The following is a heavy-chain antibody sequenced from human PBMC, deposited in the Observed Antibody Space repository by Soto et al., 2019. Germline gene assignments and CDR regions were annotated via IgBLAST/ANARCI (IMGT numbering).Heavy chain of an antibody. J-gene: IGHJ5*02. CDR1: GGSFSSYY. D-gene: IGHD2-2*01. Sequence: QVQLQQWGAGLLKPSETLSLTCAVYGGSFSSYYWSWIRQPPGKGLEWIGQINPYGSTDYNPSLKSRVTVSVDTSKNHCSLRLSSVTAADTAMYYCATHCSSTSCYYTFDPWGQGTLVTVSS. V-gene: IGHV4-34*01. CDR3: ATHCSSTSCYYTFDP. CDR2: INPYGST.